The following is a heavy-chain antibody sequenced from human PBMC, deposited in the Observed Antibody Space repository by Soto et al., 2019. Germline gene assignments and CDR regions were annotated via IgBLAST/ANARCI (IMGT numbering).Heavy chain of an antibody. CDR1: GFTFSSYA. CDR3: AKVGRYCSDGDCYSSDFDY. J-gene: IGHJ4*02. CDR2: ISVSGGST. Sequence: GGSLRLSCAASGFTFSSYAMSWVRQAPGMGLEWVSGISVSGGSTYYADSVKGRFTISRDTSKNTLYLQMNSLRVDDTAVYYCAKVGRYCSDGDCYSSDFDYWGQGTLVTVSS. V-gene: IGHV3-23*01. D-gene: IGHD2-15*01.